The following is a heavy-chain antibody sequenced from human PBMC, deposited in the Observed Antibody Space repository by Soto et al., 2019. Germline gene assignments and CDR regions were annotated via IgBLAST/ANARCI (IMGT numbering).Heavy chain of an antibody. CDR1: GDSISPYY. Sequence: SETLSLTCNVSGDSISPYYWSWIRQPPGKGLEWIGYIYYSGSTYYNPSLKSRVTISVDTSKNQFSLKLSSVTAADTAVYYCARGEADYLVPWGQEPLVTVSS. CDR2: IYYSGST. V-gene: IGHV4-30-4*01. CDR3: ARGEADYLVP. J-gene: IGHJ5*02. D-gene: IGHD3-16*01.